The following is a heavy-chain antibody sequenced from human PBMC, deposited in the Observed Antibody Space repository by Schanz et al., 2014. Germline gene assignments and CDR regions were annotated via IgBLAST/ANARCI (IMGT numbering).Heavy chain of an antibody. D-gene: IGHD3-10*01. Sequence: VQLLQSGGALVQPGGSLRLSCSASGFTFSTYAMSWVRQTPGKGLEWVSCITTGGNTYYRDSVKGRFFVSRGNSSNTVFRQMNSMRAENTAVKYWAEDVFVGVARGVNVSHDAIDIWGQGTKVTVSS. CDR3: AEDVFVGVARGVNVSHDAIDI. J-gene: IGHJ3*02. V-gene: IGHV3-23*01. CDR2: ITTGGNT. CDR1: GFTFSTYA.